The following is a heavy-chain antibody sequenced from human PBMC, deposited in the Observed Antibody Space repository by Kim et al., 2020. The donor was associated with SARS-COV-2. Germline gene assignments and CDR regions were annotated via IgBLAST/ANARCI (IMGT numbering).Heavy chain of an antibody. CDR1: GFAFSNYA. CDR2: IFGSGSNT. Sequence: GGSLRLSCEASGFAFSNYAMSWVRQVPGKGLEWVSNIFGSGSNTYHADFVKGRFTISKDNSKNTLYLQMNSLRPEDTAVYYCARHVHSSSWTSFWYFDLWGRGTLVTVSS. J-gene: IGHJ2*01. D-gene: IGHD6-13*01. CDR3: ARHVHSSSWTSFWYFDL. V-gene: IGHV3-23*01.